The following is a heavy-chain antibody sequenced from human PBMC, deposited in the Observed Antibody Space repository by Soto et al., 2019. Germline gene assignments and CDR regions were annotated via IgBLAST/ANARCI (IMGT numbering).Heavy chain of an antibody. J-gene: IGHJ4*02. CDR2: MYYSGSS. Sequence: QLQLQESGPGLVKPSEPLSLTCSVPGGSISSRTFWWAWIRQPPGKGLEWIGDMYYSGSSYSSPSLKSRVPLSVDTSKNQLSLKLNSVTAADTAVYYCERHPRDDYNYGGSGIFDYWGQGTLVTVSS. V-gene: IGHV4-39*01. CDR3: ERHPRDDYNYGGSGIFDY. D-gene: IGHD4-4*01. CDR1: GGSISSRTFW.